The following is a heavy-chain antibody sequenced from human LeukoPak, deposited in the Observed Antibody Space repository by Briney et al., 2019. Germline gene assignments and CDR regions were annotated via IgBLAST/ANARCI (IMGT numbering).Heavy chain of an antibody. V-gene: IGHV4-31*03. D-gene: IGHD5-18*01. Sequence: PSETPSLTCTVSGGSIRSAGYYWYWIRQHPGKGLEWIGYISYSGNSYYNPSLKSRLTISLDTSNNQFSLKLRSVTAADTAVYYCARGRIAMVDIDYWGQGTLVSVSS. CDR1: GGSIRSAGYY. J-gene: IGHJ4*02. CDR2: ISYSGNS. CDR3: ARGRIAMVDIDY.